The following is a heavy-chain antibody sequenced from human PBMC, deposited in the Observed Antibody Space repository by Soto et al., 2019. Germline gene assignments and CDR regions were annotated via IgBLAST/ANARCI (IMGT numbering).Heavy chain of an antibody. V-gene: IGHV3-30-3*01. CDR3: ARADTTMIVVATY. J-gene: IGHJ4*02. CDR2: ISYDGSNK. Sequence: QVQLVEAGGGVVQPGRSLRLSCAASGFTFSSYAMHWVHQAPGKGLEWVAVISYDGSNKYYADSVKGRFTISRDNSKNTLYLQMNSLRAEDTAVYYCARADTTMIVVATYWGQGTLVTVSS. D-gene: IGHD3-22*01. CDR1: GFTFSSYA.